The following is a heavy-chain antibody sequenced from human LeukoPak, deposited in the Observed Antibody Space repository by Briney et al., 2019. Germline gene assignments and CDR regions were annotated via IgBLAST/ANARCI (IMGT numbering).Heavy chain of an antibody. CDR1: EYSFATYW. CDR3: AGEYCSGGNCYFDY. Sequence: GESLKISCKGSEYSFATYWIGWVRQMPGQGLEWMGIIFPGDSDTRYSPSFQGQVTISADKSISTAYLQWSSLEASDTAIYYCAGEYCSGGNCYFDYWGQGTLVTVSS. J-gene: IGHJ4*02. V-gene: IGHV5-51*01. CDR2: IFPGDSDT. D-gene: IGHD2-15*01.